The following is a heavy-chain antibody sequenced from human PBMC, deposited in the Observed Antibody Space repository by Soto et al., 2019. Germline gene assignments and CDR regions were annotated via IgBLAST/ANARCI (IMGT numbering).Heavy chain of an antibody. J-gene: IGHJ3*02. V-gene: IGHV3-30*18. CDR3: AKSLSGGTLRGAFDI. CDR2: ISYDGSNK. Sequence: VQLVESGGGLVQPGGSLRLSCAASGFTFSSYSMNWVRQAPGKGLEWVAVISYDGSNKYYANSVKGRFTISRDNSKNTLYLQMNSLRAEDTAVYYCAKSLSGGTLRGAFDIWGQGTMVTVSS. CDR1: GFTFSSYS. D-gene: IGHD1-26*01.